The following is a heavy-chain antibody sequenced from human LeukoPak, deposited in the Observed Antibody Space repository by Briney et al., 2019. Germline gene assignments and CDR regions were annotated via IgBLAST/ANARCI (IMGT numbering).Heavy chain of an antibody. CDR3: ARGWDSSSLDY. Sequence: PGRSLRLSCAASGFTFSSYAMHWVRQAPGKGLEWVAVISYDGSNKYYANSVKGRFTISRDNSKNTLYLQMNSLRAEDTAVYYCARGWDSSSLDYWGQGTLVTVSS. CDR2: ISYDGSNK. J-gene: IGHJ4*02. D-gene: IGHD6-13*01. V-gene: IGHV3-30-3*01. CDR1: GFTFSSYA.